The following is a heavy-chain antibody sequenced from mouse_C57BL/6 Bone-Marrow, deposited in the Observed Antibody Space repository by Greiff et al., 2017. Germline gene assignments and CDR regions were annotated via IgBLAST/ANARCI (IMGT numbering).Heavy chain of an antibody. CDR1: GFNIKDDY. CDR2: IDPENGDT. J-gene: IGHJ1*03. V-gene: IGHV14-4*01. Sequence: VQLQQSGAELVRPGASVKLSCTASGFNIKDDYMHWVKQRPEQGLEWIGWIDPENGDTEYASKFQGKATITADTSSTTAYLQRSRLTAEDTAVYYCTTWGYYWYFDVWGTGTTVTVSS. D-gene: IGHD2-2*01. CDR3: TTWGYYWYFDV.